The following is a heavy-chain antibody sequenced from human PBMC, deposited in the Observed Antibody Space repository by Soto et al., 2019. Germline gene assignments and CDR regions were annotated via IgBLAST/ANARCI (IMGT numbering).Heavy chain of an antibody. Sequence: PGGSLRLSCAASGFTFSSYAMSWVRQAPGKGLEWVSAISGSGGSTYYADSVKGRFTISRDNSKNTLYLQMNSLRAEDTAVYYCAKAIWEGVVVPAAMPQSPDYWGQGTLVPAPQ. V-gene: IGHV3-23*01. J-gene: IGHJ4*02. CDR3: AKAIWEGVVVPAAMPQSPDY. CDR2: ISGSGGST. D-gene: IGHD2-2*01. CDR1: GFTFSSYA.